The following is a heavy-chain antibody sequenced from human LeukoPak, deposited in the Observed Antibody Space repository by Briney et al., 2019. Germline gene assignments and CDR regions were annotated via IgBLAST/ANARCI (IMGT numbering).Heavy chain of an antibody. J-gene: IGHJ6*03. CDR2: INHSGST. CDR1: GGSFSGYY. Sequence: SETLSLTCAVSGGSFSGYYWSWIRQPPGKGLEWIGEINHSGSTNYNPSLKSRVTISVDTSKSQFSLKLSSVTAADTAVYYGARGIAAHGGYYYYYYYMDVWGKGTTVTVSS. CDR3: ARGIAAHGGYYYYYYYMDV. V-gene: IGHV4-34*01. D-gene: IGHD6-6*01.